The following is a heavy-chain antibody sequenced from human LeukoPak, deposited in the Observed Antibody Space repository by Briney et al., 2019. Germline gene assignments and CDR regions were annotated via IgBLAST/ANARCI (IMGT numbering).Heavy chain of an antibody. Sequence: GGSLRLSCAASGFTFSNYWMNWVRQAPGKGMEWVAIIEKDGSEILYVDSVKGRFTISRDNAKNPLYLQMNSLRAEDTAVYYCAAGAGWLIDWWGQGTLSPSP. CDR3: AAGAGWLIDW. V-gene: IGHV3-7*01. CDR2: IEKDGSEI. D-gene: IGHD6-19*01. J-gene: IGHJ4*02. CDR1: GFTFSNYW.